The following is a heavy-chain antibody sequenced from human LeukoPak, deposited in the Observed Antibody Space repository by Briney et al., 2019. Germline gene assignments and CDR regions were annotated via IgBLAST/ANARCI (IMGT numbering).Heavy chain of an antibody. J-gene: IGHJ4*02. V-gene: IGHV3-66*01. CDR1: GFTVSTNY. CDR3: AREDSYDSLYYFDY. Sequence: GGSVRLSCEVSGFTVSTNYMNWVRQAPGRGLEWVSGVSNDGNTYYADSVKGRFTISRDNAKNSLYLQMNSLRAEDTAVYYCAREDSYDSLYYFDYWGQGTLVTVSS. D-gene: IGHD3-22*01. CDR2: VSNDGNT.